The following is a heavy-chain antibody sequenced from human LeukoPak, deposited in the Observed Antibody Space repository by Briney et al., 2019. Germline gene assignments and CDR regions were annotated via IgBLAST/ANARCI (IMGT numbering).Heavy chain of an antibody. J-gene: IGHJ4*02. CDR3: AKDLNVAAVGYYFDY. CDR2: VANDGRDK. V-gene: IGHV3-30*18. CDR1: GFTFSKYG. D-gene: IGHD6-25*01. Sequence: RRSPRLSCAASGFTFSKYGMHWVCQAPGKRVERVAVVANDGRDKRYADSVKGRFTISRDNSKNTVYLQMNSLRGEDTAVYYCAKDLNVAAVGYYFDYWGQGTLVTVSS.